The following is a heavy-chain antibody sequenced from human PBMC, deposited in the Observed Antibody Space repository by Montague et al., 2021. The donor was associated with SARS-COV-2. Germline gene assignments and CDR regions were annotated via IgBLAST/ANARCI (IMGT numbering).Heavy chain of an antibody. J-gene: IGHJ4*02. CDR1: GGSISSGSYY. CDR3: ATLTQSNGDF. CDR2: VYSSGTT. Sequence: SETLSLTCTVSGGSISSGSYYWGWIRQPPGKRLEWPGYVYSSGTTNYNPSLNSRIAISVDTSKNQFSLRLDSVTAADTAIYYCATLTQSNGDFWGQGALVTVS. V-gene: IGHV4-61*05. D-gene: IGHD4/OR15-4a*01.